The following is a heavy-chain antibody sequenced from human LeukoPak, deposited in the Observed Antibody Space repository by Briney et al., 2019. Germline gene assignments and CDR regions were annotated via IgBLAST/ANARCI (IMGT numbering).Heavy chain of an antibody. CDR3: ASVYYDSSGYPEPYFDY. CDR1: GGTFSSYA. Sequence: ASVKVSCKASGGTFSSYAISWVRQAPGQGLEWMGGIIPIFGTANYAQKFQGRVTITTDESTSTAYMELSSLRSEDTAVYYCASVYYDSSGYPEPYFDYWGQGTLVTVSS. CDR2: IIPIFGTA. V-gene: IGHV1-69*05. J-gene: IGHJ4*02. D-gene: IGHD3-22*01.